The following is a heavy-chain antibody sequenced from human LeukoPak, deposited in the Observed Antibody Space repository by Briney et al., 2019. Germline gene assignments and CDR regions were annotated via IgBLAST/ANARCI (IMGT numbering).Heavy chain of an antibody. Sequence: GASVKVSCKASGYTFTSYDINWVRQATGQGLEWMGWMNPNSGNTGYAPKFQGRVTMTRNTSISTAYMELSSLRSEDTAVYYCARGRYSSGWYSRLGNWFDPWGQGTLVTVSS. V-gene: IGHV1-8*01. CDR1: GYTFTSYD. D-gene: IGHD6-19*01. CDR2: MNPNSGNT. CDR3: ARGRYSSGWYSRLGNWFDP. J-gene: IGHJ5*02.